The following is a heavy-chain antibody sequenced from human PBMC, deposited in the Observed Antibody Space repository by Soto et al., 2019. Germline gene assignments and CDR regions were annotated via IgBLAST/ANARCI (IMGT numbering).Heavy chain of an antibody. V-gene: IGHV3-33*01. CDR1: GFTFSSYG. J-gene: IGHJ4*02. D-gene: IGHD5-18*01. CDR3: ARDPGVDTAMVPEPFDY. Sequence: GGSLRLSCAASGFTFSSYGMHWVRQAPGKGLEWVAVIWYDGSNKYYADSVKGRFTISRDNSKNTLCLQMNSLRAEDTAVYYCARDPGVDTAMVPEPFDYWGQGTLVTVSS. CDR2: IWYDGSNK.